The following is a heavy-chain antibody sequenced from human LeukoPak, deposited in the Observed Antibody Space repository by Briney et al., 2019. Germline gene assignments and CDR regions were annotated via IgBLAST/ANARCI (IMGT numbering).Heavy chain of an antibody. CDR2: IYYSGST. CDR3: VRANYFDY. Sequence: KPSETLSLTCTVSGGSISSYYWSCIRQPPGKGLEWIGDIYYSGSTNYNPSLKSRVTISVDTSTNQFSLKLTSVTAADTAVYYCVRANYFDYWGQGTLVTVSS. V-gene: IGHV4-59*01. CDR1: GGSISSYY. J-gene: IGHJ4*02.